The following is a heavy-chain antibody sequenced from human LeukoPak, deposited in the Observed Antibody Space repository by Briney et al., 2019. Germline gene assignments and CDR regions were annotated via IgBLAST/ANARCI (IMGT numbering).Heavy chain of an antibody. D-gene: IGHD3-3*01. V-gene: IGHV3-21*01. CDR3: ARGDYDFWSGYSGVFDY. Sequence: IPGGSLRLSCAASGFTFSSYGMNWVRQAPGKGLEWVSSISSSSSYIYYADSVKGRFTFSRDNAKNSLYLQMNSLRAEDTAVYYCARGDYDFWSGYSGVFDYWGQGTLVTVSS. CDR1: GFTFSSYG. CDR2: ISSSSSYI. J-gene: IGHJ4*02.